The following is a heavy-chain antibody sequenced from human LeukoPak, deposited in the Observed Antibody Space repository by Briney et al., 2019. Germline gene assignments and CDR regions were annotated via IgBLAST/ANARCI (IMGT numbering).Heavy chain of an antibody. V-gene: IGHV4-34*01. CDR1: GGSFSGYY. D-gene: IGHD2-2*02. J-gene: IGHJ3*02. CDR3: ARLVRTSCYIPCAFDI. Sequence: SETLSLTCAVYGGSFSGYYWSWIRQPPGKGLEWIGEINHSGSTNYNPSLKGRVTISVDTSKNQFSLKLSSVTAADTAVYYCARLVRTSCYIPCAFDIWGQGTMVTVSS. CDR2: INHSGST.